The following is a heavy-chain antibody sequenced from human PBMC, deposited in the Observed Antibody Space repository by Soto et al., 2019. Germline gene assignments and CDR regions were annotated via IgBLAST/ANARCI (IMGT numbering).Heavy chain of an antibody. CDR3: AKSPVTTVSRTDYYSYGMDV. Sequence: PGGSLRLSCAASGFTFSSYAMSWVRQAPGKGLEWVSGISGSGDITYYADSVKGRLTISRDNSKNTLYLQMNSLRAEDTAVYYCAKSPVTTVSRTDYYSYGMDVWGQGTTVTVSS. CDR1: GFTFSSYA. J-gene: IGHJ6*02. D-gene: IGHD4-4*01. CDR2: ISGSGDIT. V-gene: IGHV3-23*01.